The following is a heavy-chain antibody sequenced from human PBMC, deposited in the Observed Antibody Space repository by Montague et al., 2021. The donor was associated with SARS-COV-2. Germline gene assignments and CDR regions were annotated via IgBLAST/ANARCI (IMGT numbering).Heavy chain of an antibody. CDR1: GFTFDDYA. D-gene: IGHD3-22*01. J-gene: IGHJ6*02. Sequence: SLRLSCAASGFTFDDYAMHWVRQAPGKGLEWVSGISWNSGSIGYADSVKGRFTISRDNAKNSLYLQMNSLRAEDTALNYCAKDNLPNYYDSSGYGMDVWGQETTVTVSS. V-gene: IGHV3-9*01. CDR3: AKDNLPNYYDSSGYGMDV. CDR2: ISWNSGSI.